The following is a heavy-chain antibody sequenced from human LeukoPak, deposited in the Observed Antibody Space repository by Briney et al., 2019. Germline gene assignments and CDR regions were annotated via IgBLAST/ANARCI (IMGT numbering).Heavy chain of an antibody. CDR3: ARRRGVTVDY. Sequence: SETLSLTCTVSGGSISSYYWSWIRQPPGKGLEWIGYIYYSGSTNYNPSLKSRVTISADTSKNQFSLKLSSVTAADTAVYYCARRRGVTVDYWGQGTLVTVSS. CDR1: GGSISSYY. J-gene: IGHJ4*02. D-gene: IGHD2-21*02. V-gene: IGHV4-59*01. CDR2: IYYSGST.